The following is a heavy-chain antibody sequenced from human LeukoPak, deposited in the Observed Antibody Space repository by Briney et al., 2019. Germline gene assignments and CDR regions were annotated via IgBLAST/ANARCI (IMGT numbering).Heavy chain of an antibody. CDR2: IFYSGST. CDR3: AKQWRVGAAKGGVIDY. D-gene: IGHD1-26*01. J-gene: IGHJ4*02. V-gene: IGHV4-39*01. Sequence: SETLSLTCTVSGVSISGSRYYWGWIRQPPGKGLEWIGSIFYSGSTYYNPSLKSRVTIFVDTSKNQFSLKLSSVTAADTAVYYCAKQWRVGAAKGGVIDYWGQGTLVTVSS. CDR1: GVSISGSRYY.